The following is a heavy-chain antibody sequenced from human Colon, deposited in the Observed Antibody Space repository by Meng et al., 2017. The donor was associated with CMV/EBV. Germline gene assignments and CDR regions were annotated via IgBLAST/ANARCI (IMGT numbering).Heavy chain of an antibody. Sequence: GGSLRLSCEVSGFNFRNSAMSWVRQAPGMGLEWVSGISGGATSTYYADSVKGRFTISRDTPKNTLFLQLNSLRAEDTAVYYCARGVIAVGQRHYFDVWGQGTLVTVSS. CDR1: GFNFRNSA. CDR2: ISGGATST. D-gene: IGHD6-19*01. V-gene: IGHV3-23*01. J-gene: IGHJ4*02. CDR3: ARGVIAVGQRHYFDV.